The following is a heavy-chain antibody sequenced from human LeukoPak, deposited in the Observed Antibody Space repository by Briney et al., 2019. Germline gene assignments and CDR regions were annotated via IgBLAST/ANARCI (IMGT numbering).Heavy chain of an antibody. Sequence: ASVKVSCKASGYTFTGYYMHWVRQAPGQGLEWMGWINPNSGGTNYAQKFQGRVTMTRDTSISTAYMELSRLRSDDTAVYYCARVGTMVRGFGSWFDPWGQGTLVTVSS. CDR2: INPNSGGT. J-gene: IGHJ5*02. CDR3: ARVGTMVRGFGSWFDP. D-gene: IGHD3-10*01. V-gene: IGHV1-2*02. CDR1: GYTFTGYY.